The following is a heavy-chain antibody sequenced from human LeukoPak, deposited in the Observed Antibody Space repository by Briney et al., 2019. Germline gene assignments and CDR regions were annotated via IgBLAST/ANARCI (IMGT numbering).Heavy chain of an antibody. V-gene: IGHV4-59*01. CDR3: ARRVVVVTANDKSDAFDV. D-gene: IGHD2-21*02. J-gene: IGHJ3*01. CDR1: GGSISGYY. Sequence: SETLSLTCTVSGGSISGYYWNWIRQPPGEGLEWIGYIYYTGSSNYNPSLKSRVSISLDTSMNQFSLKLSSVTAADTAVYYCARRVVVVTANDKSDAFDVWGQGTVVTVSS. CDR2: IYYTGSS.